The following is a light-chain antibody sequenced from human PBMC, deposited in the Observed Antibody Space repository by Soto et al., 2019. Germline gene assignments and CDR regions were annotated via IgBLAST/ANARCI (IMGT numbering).Light chain of an antibody. V-gene: IGKV1-39*01. Sequence: DIQMTQSPSSLSASLGDRVTITCRASQTISNYLNWYQQKPGRDPDLLVYATSSLQSGVPSRFTGSGSGTHFTLTISGLQPADFATYLCQQSYNTTITFGQGTRLEIK. J-gene: IGKJ5*01. CDR3: QQSYNTTIT. CDR2: ATS. CDR1: QTISNY.